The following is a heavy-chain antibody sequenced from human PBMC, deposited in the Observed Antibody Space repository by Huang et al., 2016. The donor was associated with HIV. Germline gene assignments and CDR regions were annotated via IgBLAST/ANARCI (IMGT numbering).Heavy chain of an antibody. CDR2: FRSYNGGT. J-gene: IGHJ3*02. CDR1: GYTFTSYG. CDR3: ARDRPLVGVVIVVVPTAPNAFDI. Sequence: QVQLVQSGVEVKKHGASVKVSCKASGYTFTSYGISWVRQALGQGLVWMGGFRSYNGGTNYAQNGQGRVTMTTDTCTSTSYMELRILRSDYPAVYYCARDRPLVGVVIVVVPTAPNAFDIWGQGTMVTVSS. V-gene: IGHV1-18*01. D-gene: IGHD2-2*01.